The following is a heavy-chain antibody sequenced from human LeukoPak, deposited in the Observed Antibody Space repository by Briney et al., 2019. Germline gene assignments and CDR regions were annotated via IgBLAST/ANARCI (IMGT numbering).Heavy chain of an antibody. CDR3: ARRKASSTSCYTPPCAWFDP. CDR1: GGSISGYY. D-gene: IGHD2-2*02. V-gene: IGHV4-59*01. J-gene: IGHJ5*02. Sequence: PSETLSLTCTVSGGSISGYYWSWIRQPPGKGLEWIGYIYYSGSTNYNPSLKSRVTISVDTSKNQFSLKLSSATAADTAVYYCARRKASSTSCYTPPCAWFDPWGQGTLVTVSS. CDR2: IYYSGST.